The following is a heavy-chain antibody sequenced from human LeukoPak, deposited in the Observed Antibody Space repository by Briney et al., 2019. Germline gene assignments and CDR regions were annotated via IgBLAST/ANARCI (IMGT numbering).Heavy chain of an antibody. D-gene: IGHD4-17*01. Sequence: GGSLRLSCAASGFTFSGYWMSWVRQAPGKGLEWVANIKQDGSEKYYVDSVKGRFTISRDNAKNSLYLQMNSLRAEDTAVYYCARDWGTTVTDFDYWGQGTLVTVSS. J-gene: IGHJ4*02. CDR1: GFTFSGYW. CDR2: IKQDGSEK. V-gene: IGHV3-7*01. CDR3: ARDWGTTVTDFDY.